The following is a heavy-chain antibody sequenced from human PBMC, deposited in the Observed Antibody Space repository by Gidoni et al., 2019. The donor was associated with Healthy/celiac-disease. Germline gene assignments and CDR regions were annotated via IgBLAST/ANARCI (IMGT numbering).Heavy chain of an antibody. CDR1: GFTFSSYA. V-gene: IGHV3-23*01. Sequence: EVQLLESGGGLVQPGGSLRLSCAASGFTFSSYAMSWVRQAPGKGLEWVSAISGSGGSTYDADSVKGRFTISRDNSKNTLYLQMNSLRAEDTAVYYCARFLTNNIAVADFDAFDIWGQGTMVTVSS. CDR2: ISGSGGST. J-gene: IGHJ3*02. D-gene: IGHD6-19*01. CDR3: ARFLTNNIAVADFDAFDI.